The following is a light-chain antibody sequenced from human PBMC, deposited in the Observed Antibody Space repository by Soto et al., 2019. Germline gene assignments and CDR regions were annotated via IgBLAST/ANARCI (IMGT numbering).Light chain of an antibody. CDR1: SSDVGSYNY. V-gene: IGLV2-14*01. Sequence: QSVLTQPASVSGPPGQSITISCTGTSSDVGSYNYVSWYQQHPGKAPKLMIYEVSDRPSGISSRFSGSKSGNAASPTISGLQTEDEADYYCSSYTSSSTLFGTGTKVTVL. CDR2: EVS. J-gene: IGLJ1*01. CDR3: SSYTSSSTL.